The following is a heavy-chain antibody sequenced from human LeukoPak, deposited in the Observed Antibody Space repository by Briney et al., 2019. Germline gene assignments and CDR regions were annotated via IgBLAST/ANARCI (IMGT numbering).Heavy chain of an antibody. CDR2: IYYSGST. Sequence: SETLSLTCTVSGGSISSYYWSWIRQPPGKGLEWIGYIYYSGSTNYNPSLKSRVTISVDTSKNQFSLKLSSVTAADTAVYYCASGPPEERSLFMDVWGKGTTVTVSS. CDR3: ASGPPEERSLFMDV. D-gene: IGHD1-1*01. V-gene: IGHV4-59*01. J-gene: IGHJ6*03. CDR1: GGSISSYY.